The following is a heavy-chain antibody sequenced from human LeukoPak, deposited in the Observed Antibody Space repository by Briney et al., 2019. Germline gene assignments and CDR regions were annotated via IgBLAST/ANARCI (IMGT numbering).Heavy chain of an antibody. J-gene: IGHJ4*02. V-gene: IGHV4-34*01. CDR3: ARVQWLARMYYFDY. D-gene: IGHD6-19*01. CDR1: GGSFSGYY. Sequence: SETLSLTCAVYGGSFSGYYWSWVRQPPGKGLEWIGEIYHSGSTNYNPSLKSRVTISVDKSKNQFSLKLSSVTAADTAVYYCARVQWLARMYYFDYWGQGTLVTVSS. CDR2: IYHSGST.